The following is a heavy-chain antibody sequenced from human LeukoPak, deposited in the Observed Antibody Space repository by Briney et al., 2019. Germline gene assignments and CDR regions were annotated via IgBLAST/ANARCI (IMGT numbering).Heavy chain of an antibody. J-gene: IGHJ3*02. V-gene: IGHV4-59*01. CDR1: GGSISSYY. D-gene: IGHD5-18*01. CDR2: IYYSGST. Sequence: PSETLSLTCTVSGGSISSYYWSWIRQPPGKGLEWIGYIYYSGSTNYNPSLKSRVTISVDTSKNQFSLKLSSVTAADTAVYYCARGSGYSYGYAAFDIWGQGTMVTVSS. CDR3: ARGSGYSYGYAAFDI.